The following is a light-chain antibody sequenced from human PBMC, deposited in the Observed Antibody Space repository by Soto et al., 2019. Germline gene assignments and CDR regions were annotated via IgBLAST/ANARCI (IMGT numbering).Light chain of an antibody. V-gene: IGLV2-23*01. Sequence: QSVLTQPASVSGSPGQSITISCTGTSSDVGSYNFVSWYQQPPGKATKLMIYEGSKRPSGVSNRFSGSKSGNTSSLTISGLQAEDEADYYCCSYAGSSTWVFGTGTKLTVL. CDR2: EGS. CDR3: CSYAGSSTWV. J-gene: IGLJ1*01. CDR1: SSDVGSYNF.